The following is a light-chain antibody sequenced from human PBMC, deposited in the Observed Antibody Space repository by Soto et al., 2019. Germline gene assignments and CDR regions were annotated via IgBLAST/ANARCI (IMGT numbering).Light chain of an antibody. J-gene: IGKJ1*01. Sequence: EIVLTQSPVTLSLSPGERATLSCRASQSVSGYLAWYQQKPGQAPRLLIYDASNRATGIPDRFSGSGSGTDFTLTISSLEPEDVAVYYCHQRSDWPWTFGQGTKVEIK. CDR2: DAS. CDR3: HQRSDWPWT. V-gene: IGKV3-11*01. CDR1: QSVSGY.